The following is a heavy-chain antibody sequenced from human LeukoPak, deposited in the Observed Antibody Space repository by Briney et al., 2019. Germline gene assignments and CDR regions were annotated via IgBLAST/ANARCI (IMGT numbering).Heavy chain of an antibody. CDR3: AIWYCRGGRCYSNARTFDY. Sequence: GASVKVSCKASGYTFTNYGISWVRQAPGQGLEWMGWINTNTGNPTYAQGLTGRFVFSLDTSVSTAYLQISSLKAEDTAVYYCAIWYCRGGRCYSNARTFDYWGQGTRVSASS. CDR2: INTNTGNP. J-gene: IGHJ4*02. D-gene: IGHD2-15*01. V-gene: IGHV7-4-1*02. CDR1: GYTFTNYG.